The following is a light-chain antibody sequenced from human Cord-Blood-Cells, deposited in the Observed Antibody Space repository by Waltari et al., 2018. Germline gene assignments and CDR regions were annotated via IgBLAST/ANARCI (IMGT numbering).Light chain of an antibody. CDR1: QGIISY. CDR3: QQSYSTPRT. CDR2: AAS. Sequence: DIQMTQSPSSLSASVGDRVTITCRASQGIISYLNWYQQKPGKAPKLLIYAASSLQSGVPSRFSGSGSGTDFTLTISSLQPEDFATYYCQQSYSTPRTFGQGTRLEIK. V-gene: IGKV1-39*01. J-gene: IGKJ5*01.